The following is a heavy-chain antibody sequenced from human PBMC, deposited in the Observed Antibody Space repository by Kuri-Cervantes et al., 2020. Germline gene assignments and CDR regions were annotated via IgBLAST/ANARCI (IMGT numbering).Heavy chain of an antibody. CDR2: VYHSGST. V-gene: IGHV4-30-2*01. Sequence: SCAVSGGSISSGGYSWRWIRQPPGKGLEWIGYVYHSGSTYYNPSLKSRVTISVDRSKNQFSLKLSSVTAAETAVYYCARERSPRGLMVYANRNWFDPWGQGTLVTVSS. CDR1: GGSISSGGYS. CDR3: ARERSPRGLMVYANRNWFDP. D-gene: IGHD2-8*01. J-gene: IGHJ5*02.